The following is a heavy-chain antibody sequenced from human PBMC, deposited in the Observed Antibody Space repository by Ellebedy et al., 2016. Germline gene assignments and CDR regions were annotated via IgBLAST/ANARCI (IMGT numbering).Heavy chain of an antibody. CDR3: ARQTTGYYYRPYAFDM. D-gene: IGHD3-9*01. Sequence: SETLSLTCTVSGGSISSYYWSWIRQPPGKGLEWIGYMDYSGSSKYNPSLKSRVTISVDTSKNQFSLKVNTVTAADTAVYFCARQTTGYYYRPYAFDMWGRGTMVTVSS. V-gene: IGHV4-59*01. J-gene: IGHJ3*02. CDR2: MDYSGSS. CDR1: GGSISSYY.